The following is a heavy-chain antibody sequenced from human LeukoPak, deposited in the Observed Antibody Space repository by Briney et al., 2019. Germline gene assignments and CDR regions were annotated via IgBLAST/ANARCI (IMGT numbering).Heavy chain of an antibody. Sequence: SETLSLTCTVSGAPISSYYWSWIRQPPGKALEWIGYISYSGSTNYNPSLKSRVTISADTSKNQVSLTLSSVTAADTAVYYCARHPELYFFDYWGQGTLVTVSS. V-gene: IGHV4-59*08. J-gene: IGHJ4*02. CDR1: GAPISSYY. CDR2: ISYSGST. CDR3: ARHPELYFFDY. D-gene: IGHD3-10*01.